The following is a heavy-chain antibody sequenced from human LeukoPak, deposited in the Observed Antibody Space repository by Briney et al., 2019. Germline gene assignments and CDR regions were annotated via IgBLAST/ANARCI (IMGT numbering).Heavy chain of an antibody. D-gene: IGHD2-8*02. J-gene: IGHJ6*03. CDR2: IYYSGST. V-gene: IGHV4-39*01. Sequence: SETLSLXCTVSGGSISSSSYYWGWIRQPPGKGLEWIGSIYYSGSTYYNPSLKSRVTISVDASKNQFSLKLSSVTAADTAVYYCARRPGGYYYYYYYMDVWGKGTTVTVSS. CDR1: GGSISSSSYY. CDR3: ARRPGGYYYYYYYMDV.